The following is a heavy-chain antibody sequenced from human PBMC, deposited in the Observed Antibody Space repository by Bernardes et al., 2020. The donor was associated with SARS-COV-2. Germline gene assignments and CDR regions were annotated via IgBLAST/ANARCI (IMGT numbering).Heavy chain of an antibody. Sequence: SKTLSVTCTVSGASMSSDSFYWGWIRQTPGKGLECIGSFGTNYYTGSTYYNPSLKSRVTMSVDTSKNQFSLQLNSMTAADTGVYYCARLSGFNYFDSWGQGTRVAVSS. CDR1: GASMSSDSFY. D-gene: IGHD6-19*01. CDR2: NYYTGST. V-gene: IGHV4-39*01. J-gene: IGHJ4*02. CDR3: ARLSGFNYFDS.